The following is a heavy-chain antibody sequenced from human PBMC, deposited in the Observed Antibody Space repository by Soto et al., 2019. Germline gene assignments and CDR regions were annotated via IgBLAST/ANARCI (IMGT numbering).Heavy chain of an antibody. Sequence: SPTLSLPCAISGDSVSSNSAAWNWIRQSPSRGLEWLGRTYYRSKWYKEYAASVKSRITINPDTSKNQFSLQLNSVSPEDTAVYYCVRTVGWLDPWGQGTLVTVSS. V-gene: IGHV6-1*01. J-gene: IGHJ5*02. CDR1: GDSVSSNSAA. CDR2: TYYRSKWYK. D-gene: IGHD2-15*01. CDR3: VRTVGWLDP.